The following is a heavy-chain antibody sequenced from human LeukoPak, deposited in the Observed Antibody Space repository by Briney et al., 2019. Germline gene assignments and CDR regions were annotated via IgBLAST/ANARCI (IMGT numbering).Heavy chain of an antibody. V-gene: IGHV5-10-1*01. D-gene: IGHD1-26*01. CDR2: IDPSDSYT. CDR3: ASSRVGATD. CDR1: GYISTSYW. J-gene: IGHJ4*02. Sequence: GESLKISCKGSGYISTSYWISWVRQMPGKGLEWMGRIDPSDSYTNYSPSFQGHVTISADKSISTAYLQWSSLKASDTAMYYCASSRVGATDWGQGTLVTVSS.